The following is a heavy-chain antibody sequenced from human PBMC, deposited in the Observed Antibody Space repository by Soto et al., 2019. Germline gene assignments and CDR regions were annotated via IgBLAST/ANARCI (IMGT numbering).Heavy chain of an antibody. V-gene: IGHV1-69*04. D-gene: IGHD3-22*01. CDR3: ARDRSLQYYYDSSGPFDQ. Sequence: GASVKVSCKASGGTFSSYTISWVRQAPGQGLEWMGRIIPILGIANYAQKFQGRVTITADKSTSTAYMELSSLRSEDTAVYYCARDRSLQYYYDSSGPFDQWGQGPMGTFSS. CDR1: GGTFSSYT. CDR2: IIPILGIA. J-gene: IGHJ5*02.